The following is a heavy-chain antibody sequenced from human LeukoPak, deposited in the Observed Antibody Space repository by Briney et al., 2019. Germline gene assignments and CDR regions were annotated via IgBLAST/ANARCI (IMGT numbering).Heavy chain of an antibody. CDR3: ARSPYVWGSYRYTSFFDY. J-gene: IGHJ4*02. CDR1: GGSISSGGYY. CDR2: IYYSGST. V-gene: IGHV4-31*03. D-gene: IGHD3-16*02. Sequence: TLSLTCTVSGGSISSGGYYRSWIRQHPGQGLEWIGYIYYSGSTYYNPSLKSRVTISVDTSKNQFSLKLSSVTAADTAVYYCARSPYVWGSYRYTSFFDYWGQGTLVTVSS.